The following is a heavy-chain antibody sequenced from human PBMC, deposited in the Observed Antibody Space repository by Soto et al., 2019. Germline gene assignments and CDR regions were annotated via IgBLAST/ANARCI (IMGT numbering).Heavy chain of an antibody. Sequence: SETLSLTGTDSGGSVSSGSYYWSWIRQPPGKGLGWVGYIYYSGSTNYNPSLKSGVTISVDTAKNQFSLKLSSVTAADTDVYYCARGALYTAMVRGGFDYWGQGTLVTVSS. CDR3: ARGALYTAMVRGGFDY. CDR1: GGSVSSGSYY. V-gene: IGHV4-61*01. J-gene: IGHJ4*02. D-gene: IGHD5-18*01. CDR2: IYYSGST.